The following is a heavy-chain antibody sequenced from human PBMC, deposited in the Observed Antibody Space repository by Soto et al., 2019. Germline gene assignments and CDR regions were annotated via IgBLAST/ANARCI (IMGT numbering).Heavy chain of an antibody. V-gene: IGHV3-30*03. J-gene: IGHJ4*02. CDR3: AVKGEDGYFDY. Sequence: VQLGECGGGVVQPGRSLRLSCAASGFTFSSYGMHWVRQAPGKGLEWVAVISYDGSNKYYADSVKGRFTISRDNSKNTLYLQMNSLRAEDTAVYYCAVKGEDGYFDYWGQGTLVTVSS. D-gene: IGHD3-10*01. CDR1: GFTFSSYG. CDR2: ISYDGSNK.